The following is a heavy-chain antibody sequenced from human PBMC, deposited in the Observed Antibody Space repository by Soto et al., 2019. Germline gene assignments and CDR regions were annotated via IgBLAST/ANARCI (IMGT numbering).Heavy chain of an antibody. V-gene: IGHV1-46*01. J-gene: IGHJ6*02. CDR2: INPGGGSA. CDR3: ARDTSGWSLNGLDG. D-gene: IGHD6-19*01. CDR1: GSAITRYY. Sequence: QVDLVQSGAEVKKPGASVTISCKASGSAITRYYIHWVRQAPGRGLEWMGIINPGGGSASYAQKFQERVTIDKDTSTGTVYMDLRSLRTEDTAVYYCARDTSGWSLNGLDGWGQGTTVNVSS.